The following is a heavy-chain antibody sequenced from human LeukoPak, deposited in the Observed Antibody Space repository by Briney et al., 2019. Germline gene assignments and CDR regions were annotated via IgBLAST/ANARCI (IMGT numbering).Heavy chain of an antibody. CDR1: GYTFTGYT. CDR3: GRGGYFDY. J-gene: IGHJ4*02. CDR2: INPNNGGT. Sequence: ASVKVSCKASGYTFTGYTIHCVRQAPGQGLEWMGWINPNNGGTKYAQKFQGRVTMTRDTSINTAYMELNSLRSDDTAVYYCGRGGYFDYWGQGTLVTVSS. V-gene: IGHV1-2*02.